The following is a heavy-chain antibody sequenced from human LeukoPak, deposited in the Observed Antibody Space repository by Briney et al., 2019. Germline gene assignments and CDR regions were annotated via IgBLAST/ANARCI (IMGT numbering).Heavy chain of an antibody. Sequence: ASVKVSCKASGGTFSSYTISWVRQAPGQGLEWMGGILPIFGAANYAQKFQGRVTITTDESTSTAYMELSSLRSEDTAVYYCARDRSSGWSYWGQGTLVTVSS. CDR2: ILPIFGAA. CDR1: GGTFSSYT. V-gene: IGHV1-69*05. CDR3: ARDRSSGWSY. D-gene: IGHD6-19*01. J-gene: IGHJ4*02.